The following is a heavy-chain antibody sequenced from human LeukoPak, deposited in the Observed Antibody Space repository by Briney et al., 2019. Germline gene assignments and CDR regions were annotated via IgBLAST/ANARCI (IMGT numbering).Heavy chain of an antibody. Sequence: PSQTLSLTCTVSGGSISSGSYYWSWIRQPAGKGLEWIGYIYYSGSTNYNPSLKSRVTISVDTSKNQFSLKLSSVTAADTAVYYCASQGDSSGYYHFDYWGQGTLVTVSS. CDR2: IYYSGST. CDR3: ASQGDSSGYYHFDY. D-gene: IGHD3-22*01. CDR1: GGSISSGSYY. J-gene: IGHJ4*02. V-gene: IGHV4-61*10.